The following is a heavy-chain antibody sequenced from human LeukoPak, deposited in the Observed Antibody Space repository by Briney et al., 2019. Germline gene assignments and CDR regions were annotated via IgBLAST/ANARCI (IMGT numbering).Heavy chain of an antibody. Sequence: GESLKISCKGSGYSFTSYWISWVRQMPGKGLEWMGRIDPSDSYTNYSPSFRGHVTISADKSISTAYLQWSSLKASDTAMYYCARRDRSGWSFDYWGQGTLVTVSS. CDR3: ARRDRSGWSFDY. CDR1: GYSFTSYW. CDR2: IDPSDSYT. D-gene: IGHD6-19*01. V-gene: IGHV5-10-1*01. J-gene: IGHJ4*02.